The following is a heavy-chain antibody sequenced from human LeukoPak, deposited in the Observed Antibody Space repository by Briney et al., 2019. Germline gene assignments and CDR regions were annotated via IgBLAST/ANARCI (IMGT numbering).Heavy chain of an antibody. J-gene: IGHJ4*02. CDR3: ARADSSGYSLDENFAY. CDR1: GGTLSSYA. Sequence: SVKVSCKASGGTLSSYALNWVRQAPGQVLEWIGRIIPIFAIVNYAQNFQGRVTITADKSTNTAYMELSSLRFEDTAFYYCARADSSGYSLDENFAYWGQGTLVTVSS. CDR2: IIPIFAIV. D-gene: IGHD3-22*01. V-gene: IGHV1-69*04.